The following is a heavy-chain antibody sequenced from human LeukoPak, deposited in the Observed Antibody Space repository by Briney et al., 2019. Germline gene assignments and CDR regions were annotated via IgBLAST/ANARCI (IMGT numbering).Heavy chain of an antibody. V-gene: IGHV3-23*01. CDR1: GFTFSNYA. D-gene: IGHD3-22*01. J-gene: IGHJ4*02. Sequence: PGGSLRLSCAASGFTFSNYAMSWVRQAPGKGLEWVSTISGSGDSTYYADSVKGRFTISRDKSKNTLYLQMNSLRAEDTAVYYCAKDLSYDSSGYSYFDHWGQGTLVTVSS. CDR2: ISGSGDST. CDR3: AKDLSYDSSGYSYFDH.